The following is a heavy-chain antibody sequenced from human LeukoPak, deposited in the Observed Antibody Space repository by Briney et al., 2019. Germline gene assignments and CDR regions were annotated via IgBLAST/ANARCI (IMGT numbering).Heavy chain of an antibody. V-gene: IGHV3-7*03. Sequence: GGSLRLSCAASGFTFSSSAMSWVRQVPGKGLEWVAHINQDGNKKYYVDSVKGRFTIFRDNAKNSLYLQMNSLRAEDTAVYYCATGDYGVHGDYWGQGILVTVSS. CDR2: INQDGNKK. D-gene: IGHD4/OR15-4a*01. CDR1: GFTFSSSA. J-gene: IGHJ4*02. CDR3: ATGDYGVHGDY.